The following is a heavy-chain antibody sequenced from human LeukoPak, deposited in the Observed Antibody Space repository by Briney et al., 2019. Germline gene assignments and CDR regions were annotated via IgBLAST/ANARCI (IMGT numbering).Heavy chain of an antibody. Sequence: GGSLRLSCAAAGFRFSNYWMTWVRQAPEGGLEWLARIKTDGSETYYVDSVKGRFTISRDNAKSSLYLQMNSVRVEDTAVYHCVRFGPDHDMGLWGQGTTVTVS. CDR3: VRFGPDHDMGL. V-gene: IGHV3-7*01. CDR2: IKTDGSET. CDR1: GFRFSNYW. J-gene: IGHJ6*02. D-gene: IGHD3-16*01.